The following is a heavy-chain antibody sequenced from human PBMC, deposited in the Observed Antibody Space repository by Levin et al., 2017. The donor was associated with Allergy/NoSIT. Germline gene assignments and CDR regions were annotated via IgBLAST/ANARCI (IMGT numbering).Heavy chain of an antibody. D-gene: IGHD3-10*01. CDR2: INTANGDA. V-gene: IGHV1-3*04. CDR3: ARGGGAYQY. Sequence: ASVKVSCKASGYSFTTYYMHWVRQGPGQSPEWMAYINTANGDATYSQEFQGRVTLTRDSSASTAYMELTSLRPEDTAVYYCARGGGAYQYWGQGALVIVSS. J-gene: IGHJ4*02. CDR1: GYSFTTYY.